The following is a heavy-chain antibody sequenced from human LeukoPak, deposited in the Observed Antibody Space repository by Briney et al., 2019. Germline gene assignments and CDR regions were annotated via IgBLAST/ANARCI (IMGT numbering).Heavy chain of an antibody. CDR3: ARHALFDSTGYYYVLDY. CDR2: LYHSGIT. D-gene: IGHD3-22*01. Sequence: SEPLSLTCAVSGYSIGSGYFWGWIRQPPGMGLEWIGSLYHSGITYYNPSLKSRVTISMDTSKNQFSLKLTSVPAADTAVYYCARHALFDSTGYYYVLDYWGQGTLATVSS. J-gene: IGHJ4*02. V-gene: IGHV4-38-2*01. CDR1: GYSIGSGYF.